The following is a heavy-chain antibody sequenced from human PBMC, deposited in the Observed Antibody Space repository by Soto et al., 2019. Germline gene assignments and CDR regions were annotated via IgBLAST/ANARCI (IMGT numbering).Heavy chain of an antibody. D-gene: IGHD5-12*01. CDR3: ASSSGYKTYYGMDV. Sequence: QLQLQESGPGLVKPSETLSLTCTVSGGSISSSSYYWGWIRQPPGKGLEWIGSIYYSGSTYYNPSLKSRVTIPVDTSKNQFSLKLSSVTAADTAVYYCASSSGYKTYYGMDVWGQGTTVTVSS. CDR1: GGSISSSSYY. CDR2: IYYSGST. V-gene: IGHV4-39*01. J-gene: IGHJ6*02.